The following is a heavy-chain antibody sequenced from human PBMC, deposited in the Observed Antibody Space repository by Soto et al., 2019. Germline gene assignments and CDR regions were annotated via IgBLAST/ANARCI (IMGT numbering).Heavy chain of an antibody. CDR1: GFTFSSYA. CDR3: ARVFSRAIAARTTNHYYYYYYGMDV. Sequence: GGSLRLSCAASGFTFSSYAMHWVRQAPGKXLEWVAVISYDGSNKYYADSVKGRFTISRDNSKNTLYLQMNSLRAEDTAVYYCARVFSRAIAARTTNHYYYYYYGMDVWGQGTTVTVSS. V-gene: IGHV3-30-3*01. J-gene: IGHJ6*02. CDR2: ISYDGSNK. D-gene: IGHD6-6*01.